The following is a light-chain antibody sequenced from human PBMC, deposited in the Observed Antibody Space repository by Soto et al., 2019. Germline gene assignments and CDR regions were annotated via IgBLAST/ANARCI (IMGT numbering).Light chain of an antibody. CDR2: DVS. CDR1: SSDVGGYNY. Sequence: QSALTQPASVSGSPGQSITISCTGTSSDVGGYNYVSWYQQHSGKAPKLMIYDVSNRPSGVSNRFSGSKSGNTASLTISGLQAEDEADYYCSSYTSSSIPHVVFGGGTQLTVL. V-gene: IGLV2-14*01. CDR3: SSYTSSSIPHVV. J-gene: IGLJ2*01.